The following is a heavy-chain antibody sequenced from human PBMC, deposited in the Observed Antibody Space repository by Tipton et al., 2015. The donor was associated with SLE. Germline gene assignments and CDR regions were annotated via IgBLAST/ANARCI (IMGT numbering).Heavy chain of an antibody. CDR3: ARDFLWGGADAFDV. Sequence: TLSLTCSVSGGSVNNKNYYWGWIRQPPGKGLERLGCMYYSGSTNYNPSLKSRVTMAIDPSTSQFSLKLSSLTAADTAVYYCARDFLWGGADAFDVWGQGTMVTVSS. J-gene: IGHJ3*01. V-gene: IGHV4-61*01. D-gene: IGHD2-21*01. CDR1: GGSVNNKNYY. CDR2: MYYSGST.